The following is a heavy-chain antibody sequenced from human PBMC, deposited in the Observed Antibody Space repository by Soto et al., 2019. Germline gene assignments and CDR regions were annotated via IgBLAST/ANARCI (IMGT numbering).Heavy chain of an antibody. CDR1: GFTFSSYG. J-gene: IGHJ6*02. CDR2: ISYDGSNK. V-gene: IGHV3-30*18. CDR3: AKSRYDSSGYYYYYGMDV. D-gene: IGHD3-22*01. Sequence: QVQLVESGGGVVQPGRSLRLSCAASGFTFSSYGMHWVRQAPGKGLEWVAVISYDGSNKYYADSVKGRFTISRDNSKNTLYLQMNSLRAEDTAVYYCAKSRYDSSGYYYYYGMDVWGQGTTVTVSS.